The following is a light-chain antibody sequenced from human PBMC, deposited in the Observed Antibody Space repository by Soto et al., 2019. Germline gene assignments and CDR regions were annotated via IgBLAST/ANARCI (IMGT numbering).Light chain of an antibody. CDR3: QQFGSSSFT. J-gene: IGKJ3*01. Sequence: EIVLTQSPGTLSLSPGERATLSCRASQSVSSNYLAWYQQKPGQAPRLLIYGASTRATGIPDRFSGSGSGTDFTLTISRLEPDDFAVYYCQQFGSSSFTFGPGTKVDIK. V-gene: IGKV3-20*01. CDR2: GAS. CDR1: QSVSSNY.